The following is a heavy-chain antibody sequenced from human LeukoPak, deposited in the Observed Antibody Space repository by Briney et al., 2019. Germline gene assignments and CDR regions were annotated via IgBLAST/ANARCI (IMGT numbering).Heavy chain of an antibody. CDR1: GSVFSNYG. J-gene: IGHJ4*02. V-gene: IGHV3-30*02. Sequence: GGSLRLSCAASGSVFSNYGMHWVRQAPGKGLEWVAFVRYDGSNKYYADSVEGRFTVSRDNSKNTLFLHMNSLRAEDTAVYSCAKESGSGYRSEGPHYWGVGTLVTVSS. D-gene: IGHD6-19*01. CDR2: VRYDGSNK. CDR3: AKESGSGYRSEGPHY.